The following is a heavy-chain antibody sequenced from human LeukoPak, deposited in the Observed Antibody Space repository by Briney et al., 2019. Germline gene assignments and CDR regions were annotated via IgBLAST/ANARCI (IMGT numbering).Heavy chain of an antibody. CDR3: ARGKKREYSSSSGHVY. CDR1: GYTFTGYY. J-gene: IGHJ4*02. CDR2: INPNSGGT. Sequence: ASVKVSCKASGYTFTGYYMHWVRQAPGQGLEWMGWINPNSGGTNYAQKFQGRVTMTRDTSISTAYMELSRLRSDDTAVYYCARGKKREYSSSSGHVYWGQGTLVTVSS. V-gene: IGHV1-2*02. D-gene: IGHD6-6*01.